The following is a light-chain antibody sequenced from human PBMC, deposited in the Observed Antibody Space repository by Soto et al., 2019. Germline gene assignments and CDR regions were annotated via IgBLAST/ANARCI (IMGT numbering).Light chain of an antibody. V-gene: IGLV1-47*01. J-gene: IGLJ1*01. Sequence: QSVLTQPPSTSGTPGQRVTISCSGTNSNIGHNYVDWYQQVPGTAPKLLISRRNERPSGVPDRFSGSKSGTSASLSISGLRSEDEADYFCAAWDDSLSGYVFGTGTKVNVL. CDR2: RRN. CDR3: AAWDDSLSGYV. CDR1: NSNIGHNY.